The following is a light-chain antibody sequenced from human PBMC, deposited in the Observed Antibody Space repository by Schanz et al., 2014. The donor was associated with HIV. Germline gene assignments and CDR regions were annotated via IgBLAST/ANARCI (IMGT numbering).Light chain of an antibody. Sequence: QSVLTQPPSVSGAPGQRVTISCTGSTSNIGADYGVHWYQQLPGTAPKLLIFVSSNRPSGVPDRFSGSKSGTSASLAITGLQAEDEADYYCAAWDDRLNGVVFGGGTKLTVL. CDR1: TSNIGADYG. J-gene: IGLJ2*01. CDR2: VSS. CDR3: AAWDDRLNGVV. V-gene: IGLV1-40*01.